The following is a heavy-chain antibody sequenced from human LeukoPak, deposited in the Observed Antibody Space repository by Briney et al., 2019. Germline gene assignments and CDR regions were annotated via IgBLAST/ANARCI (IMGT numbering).Heavy chain of an antibody. J-gene: IGHJ4*02. CDR1: GYTFTSYY. Sequence: ASVKVSCKASGYTFTSYYMHWVRQAPGQGLEWMGWISAYNGNTNYAQKLQGRVTMTTDTSTSTAYMELRSLRSDDTAVYYCARRGYCSSTSCYSYVDYWGQGTLVTVSS. CDR2: ISAYNGNT. V-gene: IGHV1-18*04. CDR3: ARRGYCSSTSCYSYVDY. D-gene: IGHD2-2*02.